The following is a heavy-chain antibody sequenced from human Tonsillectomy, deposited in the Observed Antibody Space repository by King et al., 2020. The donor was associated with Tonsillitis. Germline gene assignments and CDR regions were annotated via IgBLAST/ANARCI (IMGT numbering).Heavy chain of an antibody. V-gene: IGHV5-51*01. CDR1: GDRFSTSW. Sequence: QLVQSGAEVKKPGESLKISCKTFGDRFSTSWIDWVRQMPGKGLGWVGVIFPADSDTRYSPSFQGQVTISVDKSINTAFLQWRSLKASDSAIYYCARLRYGSGSYAEYWGQGTPVTVSS. D-gene: IGHD3-10*01. CDR2: IFPADSDT. CDR3: ARLRYGSGSYAEY. J-gene: IGHJ4*02.